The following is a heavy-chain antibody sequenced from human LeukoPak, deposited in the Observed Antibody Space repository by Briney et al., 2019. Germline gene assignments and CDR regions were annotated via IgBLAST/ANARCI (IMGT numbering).Heavy chain of an antibody. CDR1: GGSISNYY. V-gene: IGHV4-59*12. D-gene: IGHD3-10*01. CDR3: ARDLWFGGGY. Sequence: SETLSLTCTVSGGSISNYYWSWIRQPPGKGLEWIGYIFYSGSTSYNPSLKSRVTISVDTSKNQFSLKLTSVTAADTAVYYCARDLWFGGGYWGQGTLVTVSS. J-gene: IGHJ4*02. CDR2: IFYSGST.